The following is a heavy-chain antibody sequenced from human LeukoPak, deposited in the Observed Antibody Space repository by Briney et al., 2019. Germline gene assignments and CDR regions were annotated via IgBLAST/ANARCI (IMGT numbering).Heavy chain of an antibody. V-gene: IGHV3-23*01. Sequence: GGSLRLSCAASGFDFSTYAINWVRQAPGKGLEWVSAISGSGSTTYYADSVKGRFTISRDNSKNTLYLQMSSLRAEDTAVYYCAKVGDYYGSGKYSNFDYWGQGTLVTVSS. J-gene: IGHJ4*02. CDR2: ISGSGSTT. D-gene: IGHD3-10*01. CDR1: GFDFSTYA. CDR3: AKVGDYYGSGKYSNFDY.